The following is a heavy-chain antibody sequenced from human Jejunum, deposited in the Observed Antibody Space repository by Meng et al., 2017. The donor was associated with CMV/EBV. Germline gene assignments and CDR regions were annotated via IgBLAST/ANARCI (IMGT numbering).Heavy chain of an antibody. CDR2: IIPVLGKA. CDR3: ARVGTIFSYAMDV. J-gene: IGHJ6*02. V-gene: IGHV1-69*04. Sequence: YATTWVRQPLGKGVGWMGRIIPVLGKAKYGQRFQGRVKIIADTSTDKSTSTAYMELSSLRSEDTAVYYCARVGTIFSYAMDVWGQGTTVTVSS. D-gene: IGHD2/OR15-2a*01. CDR1: YA.